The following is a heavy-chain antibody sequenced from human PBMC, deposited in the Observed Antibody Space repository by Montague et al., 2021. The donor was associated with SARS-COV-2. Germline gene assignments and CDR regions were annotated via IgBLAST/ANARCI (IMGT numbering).Heavy chain of an antibody. Sequence: SETLSLTCTVSGGTISSYYWSWIRQPPGKGLEWIGYIYYSGSTNYNPSLKSRVTISVDTSKNQFSLKLSSVTAADTAVYYCAREWVSYYDSSGYGAAFDIWGHGTMATVSS. CDR2: IYYSGST. D-gene: IGHD3-22*01. CDR3: AREWVSYYDSSGYGAAFDI. CDR1: GGTISSYY. V-gene: IGHV4-59*01. J-gene: IGHJ3*02.